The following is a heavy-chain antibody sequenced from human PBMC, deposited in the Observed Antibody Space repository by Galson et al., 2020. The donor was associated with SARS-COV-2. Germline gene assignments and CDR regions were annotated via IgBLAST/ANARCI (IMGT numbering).Heavy chain of an antibody. J-gene: IGHJ6*02. CDR3: ARDAVGGDIVVVPAALYYYYGMDV. Sequence: GGSLRLSCAASGFTFSSYWMSWVRQAPGKGLEWVANIKQDGSEKYYVDSVKGRFTISRDNAKNSLYLQMNSLRAEDTAVYYCARDAVGGDIVVVPAALYYYYGMDVWGQGTTVTVSS. V-gene: IGHV3-7*01. D-gene: IGHD2-2*01. CDR1: GFTFSSYW. CDR2: IKQDGSEK.